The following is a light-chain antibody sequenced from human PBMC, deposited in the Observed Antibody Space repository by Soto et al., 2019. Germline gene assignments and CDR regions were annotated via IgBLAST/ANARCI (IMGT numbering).Light chain of an antibody. J-gene: IGKJ1*01. V-gene: IGKV1-39*01. CDR3: QKYNGAPRT. CDR2: AAS. CDR1: QYIGRY. Sequence: DIQMTQSPSSLSASVGDRVTITCRAGQYIGRYLNWYQQKPGKAPKLLIYAASSLHSGVPSRFSGSGSGTDFTLTISSLQPEDFATYYCQKYNGAPRTLGQGTKVDI.